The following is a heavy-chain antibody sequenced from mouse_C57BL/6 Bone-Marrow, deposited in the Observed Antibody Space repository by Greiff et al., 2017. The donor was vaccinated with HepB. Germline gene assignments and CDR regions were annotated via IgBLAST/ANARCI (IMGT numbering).Heavy chain of an antibody. CDR3: ARWPV. Sequence: QVHVKQSGAELARPGASVKLSCKASGYTFTSYGISWVKQRTGQGLEWIGEIYPRSGNTYYNEKFKGKATLTADKSSSTAYMELRSLTSEDSAVYFCARWPVWGQGTTLTVSS. CDR1: GYTFTSYG. CDR2: IYPRSGNT. V-gene: IGHV1-81*01. J-gene: IGHJ2*01.